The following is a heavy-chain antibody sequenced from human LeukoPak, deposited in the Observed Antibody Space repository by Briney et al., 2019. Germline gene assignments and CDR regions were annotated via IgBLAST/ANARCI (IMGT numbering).Heavy chain of an antibody. J-gene: IGHJ4*02. V-gene: IGHV3-23*01. D-gene: IGHD3-22*01. CDR3: AKYLRYDSRNYYFDY. CDR2: ISGSGGST. Sequence: GGSLRLSCAASGFTFSSYAMSWVRQAPGKGLEWVSAISGSGGSTYYADSVKGRLTMSRDNSKNTLYLQMNSLRAEDTAVYYCAKYLRYDSRNYYFDYWGQGTLVTVSS. CDR1: GFTFSSYA.